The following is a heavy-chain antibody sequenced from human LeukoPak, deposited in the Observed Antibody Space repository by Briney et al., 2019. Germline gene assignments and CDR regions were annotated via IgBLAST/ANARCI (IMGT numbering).Heavy chain of an antibody. D-gene: IGHD2-2*01. CDR3: ARWSCSSTNCYYDY. CDR1: GVTVSSNY. V-gene: IGHV3-53*01. Sequence: GGSLRLSCAASGVTVSSNYMSWVRQAPGKGLEWVSFIYNDGRTQHTDSVKGRFTISRDNSKNTLYLQMNSLRAEDTAVYYCARWSCSSTNCYYDYWGQGTLVTVSS. J-gene: IGHJ4*02. CDR2: IYNDGRT.